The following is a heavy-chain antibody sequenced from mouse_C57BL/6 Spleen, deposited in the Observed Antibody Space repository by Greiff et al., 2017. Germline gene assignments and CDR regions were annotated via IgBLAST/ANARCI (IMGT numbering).Heavy chain of an antibody. CDR3: ASLYSLYYFDY. CDR1: GFTFSSYA. D-gene: IGHD1-3*01. CDR2: ISDGGSYT. Sequence: DVQLVESGGGLVKPGGSLKLSCAASGFTFSSYAMSWVRQTPEKRLEWVATISDGGSYTYYPDNVKGRFTISRDNAKNNLYLQMSHLKSEDTAMYYCASLYSLYYFDYWGQGTTLTVSS. V-gene: IGHV5-4*01. J-gene: IGHJ2*01.